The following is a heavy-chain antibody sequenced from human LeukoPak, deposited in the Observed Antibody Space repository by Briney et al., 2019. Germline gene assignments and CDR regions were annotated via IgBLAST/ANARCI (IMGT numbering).Heavy chain of an antibody. CDR1: GDSTSSGSYY. Sequence: SETLSLTCTVSGDSTSSGSYYWSWIRQPAGKGLEWIGRIYSSGSTNYSPSLKSRVTISSDTSKNQFSLKLSSVTGADTAVYYCAGTATNGGAFDIWGQGTMVTVSS. D-gene: IGHD2-8*01. CDR3: AGTATNGGAFDI. V-gene: IGHV4-61*02. J-gene: IGHJ3*02. CDR2: IYSSGST.